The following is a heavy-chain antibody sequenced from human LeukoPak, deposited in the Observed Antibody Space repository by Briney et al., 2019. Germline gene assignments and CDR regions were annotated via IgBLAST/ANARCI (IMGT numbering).Heavy chain of an antibody. D-gene: IGHD4-11*01. J-gene: IGHJ3*02. CDR2: MFISGST. CDR1: GVSISGYC. Sequence: SETLFLTCTVSGVSISGYCWHWIRQPAGKGLEWIGRMFISGSTNYNPSLKSRITMSVDTSKNHFSLKLRSVTAADTAVYYCANDYTNYGAFDMWGQGTMVTVSS. CDR3: ANDYTNYGAFDM. V-gene: IGHV4-4*07.